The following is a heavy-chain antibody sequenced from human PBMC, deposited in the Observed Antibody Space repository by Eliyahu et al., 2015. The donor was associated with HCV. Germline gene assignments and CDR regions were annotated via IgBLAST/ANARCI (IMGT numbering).Heavy chain of an antibody. Sequence: EVQLLESGGGLVQPGGSLXLSCAASGFTFXSXAMSWVRPAPGRGLEWVSAISGSGGSTYYADSVKGRFTISRDNSKNTLYLQMNSLRAEDTAVYYCATPRGSTGGWLIVVVDDIRTPHDAFDIWGQGTMVTVSS. CDR2: ISGSGGST. CDR1: GFTFXSXA. J-gene: IGHJ3*02. V-gene: IGHV3-23*01. CDR3: ATPRGSTGGWLIVVVDDIRTPHDAFDI. D-gene: IGHD3-22*01.